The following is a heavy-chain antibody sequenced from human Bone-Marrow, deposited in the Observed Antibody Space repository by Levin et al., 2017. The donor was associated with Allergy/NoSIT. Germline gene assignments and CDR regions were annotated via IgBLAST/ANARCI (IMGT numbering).Heavy chain of an antibody. CDR3: ARDRSADSYYYYPMDV. Sequence: SCAASGFTFSSYAIHWVRQAPGKGLEWVALISSDGSVKYYPDPVKGRFTISRDNSKNTLYLQVNSLRAEDTAVYYCARDRSADSYYYYPMDVWGQGTTVTVSS. CDR1: GFTFSSYA. J-gene: IGHJ6*02. D-gene: IGHD4-11*01. V-gene: IGHV3-30-3*01. CDR2: ISSDGSVK.